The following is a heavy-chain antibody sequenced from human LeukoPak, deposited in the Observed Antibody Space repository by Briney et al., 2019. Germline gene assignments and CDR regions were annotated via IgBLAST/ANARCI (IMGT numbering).Heavy chain of an antibody. V-gene: IGHV2-5*02. J-gene: IGHJ4*02. CDR2: IYWDDDK. CDR1: GFSLSTSGVG. CDR3: AHRRGITKGRGVKGELPFYYFDY. Sequence: ESGPTLVNPTQTLTLTCTFSGFSLSTSGVGVGWIRQPPGKALEWLALIYWDDDKRYSPSLKSRLTITKDTSKNQVVLTMTNMDPVDTATYYCAHRRGITKGRGVKGELPFYYFDYWGQGTLVTVSS. D-gene: IGHD3-10*01.